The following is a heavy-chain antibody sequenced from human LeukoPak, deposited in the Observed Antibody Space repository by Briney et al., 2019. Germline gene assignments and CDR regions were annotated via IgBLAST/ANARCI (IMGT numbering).Heavy chain of an antibody. CDR1: GFIFSSYW. CDR2: INSDGNTA. J-gene: IGHJ2*01. CDR3: ERGINFLPRGKYGYFDP. V-gene: IGHV3-74*03. Sequence: GGSLRLSCAGSGFIFSSYWMHWVRQAPGKGLVWVSRINSDGNTATYADSVKGRFTISRDNGKNTLYLQMNSLRADDTAVYYCERGINFLPRGKYGYFDPWGRAPLVTV. D-gene: IGHD1-26*01.